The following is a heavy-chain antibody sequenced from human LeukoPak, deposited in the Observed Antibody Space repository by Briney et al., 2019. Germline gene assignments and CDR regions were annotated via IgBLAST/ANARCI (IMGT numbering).Heavy chain of an antibody. CDR1: GFTASSNY. CDR3: ARESGPYGSGRGIFDY. V-gene: IGHV3-66*02. J-gene: IGHJ4*02. CDR2: IYSGAST. Sequence: GGSLRLSCAPSGFTASSNYMSWVRQAPGKGLEWVSVIYSGASTYYADSVKGRFTISRDNSKSTLYLQMNSLRAEDTAVYYCARESGPYGSGRGIFDYWGQGTLVTVSS. D-gene: IGHD3-10*01.